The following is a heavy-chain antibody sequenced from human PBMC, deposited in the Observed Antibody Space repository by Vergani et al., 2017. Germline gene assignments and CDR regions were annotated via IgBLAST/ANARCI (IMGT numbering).Heavy chain of an antibody. CDR2: ISTTSDTI. CDR3: ARSLVAGKRVY. Sequence: DVQLVESGGDLVQPGGSLRLSCAASGFTFSSYSMNWVRQAPGKGLEWISYISTTSDTIYYADSVRGRFTISRDNAKNSLYLEMNSLRVEDTAVYFCARSLVAGKRVYWGQGTRVAVSS. J-gene: IGHJ4*02. CDR1: GFTFSSYS. D-gene: IGHD6-19*01. V-gene: IGHV3-48*01.